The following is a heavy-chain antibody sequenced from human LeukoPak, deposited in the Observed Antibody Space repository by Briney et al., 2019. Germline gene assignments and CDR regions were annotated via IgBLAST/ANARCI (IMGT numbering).Heavy chain of an antibody. V-gene: IGHV1-69*05. J-gene: IGHJ4*02. CDR2: IIPIFGTA. Sequence: ASVKVSCKASGGTFSSYAISWVRQAPGQGLEWMGRIIPIFGTANYAQKFHGRGTITTDESTSTAYMELSSLRSEDTAVYYCASGSGRNLFDYWGQGTLVTVSS. CDR3: ASGSGRNLFDY. CDR1: GGTFSSYA. D-gene: IGHD6-19*01.